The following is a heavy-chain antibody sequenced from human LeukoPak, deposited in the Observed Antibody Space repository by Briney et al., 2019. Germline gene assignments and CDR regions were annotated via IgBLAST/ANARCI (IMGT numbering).Heavy chain of an antibody. CDR1: GGSIRSSTYY. J-gene: IGHJ5*02. CDR2: ISYTGHT. Sequence: PSETLSLTCAVSGGSIRSSTYYWGWVRQPPGKGLEWIGSISYTGHTYYNQSLKSRVTMSVDASNNQFSLKLSSVTAADTAVYYCATHHVRLSNWFDPWGQGTLVTVSS. CDR3: ATHHVRLSNWFDP. V-gene: IGHV4-39*01.